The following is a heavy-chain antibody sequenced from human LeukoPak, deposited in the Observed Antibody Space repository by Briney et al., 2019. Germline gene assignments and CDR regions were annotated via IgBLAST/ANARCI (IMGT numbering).Heavy chain of an antibody. CDR1: GFTVSSNY. V-gene: IGHV3-66*01. CDR2: IYSGGST. J-gene: IGHJ4*02. CDR3: ARERGYYFDY. Sequence: GGSLRPSCAASGFTVSSNYMSWVRQAPGKGLEWVSVIYSGGSTYYADSVKGRFTISRDNSKNTLYLQMNSLRAEDTAVYYCARERGYYFDYWGQGTLVTVSS.